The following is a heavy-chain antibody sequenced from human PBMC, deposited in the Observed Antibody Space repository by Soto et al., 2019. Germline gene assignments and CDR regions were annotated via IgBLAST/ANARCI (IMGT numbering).Heavy chain of an antibody. Sequence: AAVKVSCKASGYTFTSYGISWVRQAPGQGLEWMGWISTFHGNTNYAQKFQGSVTMTTDTSTSTAYMELRSLTSDDTAIYYCARDTYDTTGYTLDYWGQGTLVTVSS. J-gene: IGHJ4*02. D-gene: IGHD3-22*01. CDR1: GYTFTSYG. V-gene: IGHV1-18*04. CDR2: ISTFHGNT. CDR3: ARDTYDTTGYTLDY.